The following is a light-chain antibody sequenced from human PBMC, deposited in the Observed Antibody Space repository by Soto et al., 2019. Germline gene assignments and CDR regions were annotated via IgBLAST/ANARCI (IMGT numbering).Light chain of an antibody. CDR1: SSNIGRNT. V-gene: IGLV1-44*01. CDR3: GAWDDSLNGVL. J-gene: IGLJ2*01. CDR2: SDN. Sequence: QSVLTQPPSASGTPGQKVTISCSGSSSNIGRNTVNWYQQVPGTAPKLLMYSDNRRPSGVPDRFSGSRSGTSVSLAISGLQSEDEADYYCGAWDDSLNGVLFGGGTKLTVL.